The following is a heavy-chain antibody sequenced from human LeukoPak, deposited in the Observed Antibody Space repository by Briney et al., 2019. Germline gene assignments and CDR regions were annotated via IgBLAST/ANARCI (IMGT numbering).Heavy chain of an antibody. V-gene: IGHV4-34*01. CDR1: GGSFSGYY. Sequence: PSETLSLTCAVYGGSFSGYYWSWIRQPPGKGLEWIGEINHSGSTNYNPSLKSRVTISVDTSKNQFSLKLSSVTAADTAVYYCARAQIAVPHAFVIWGQGTMATVSS. D-gene: IGHD6-19*01. CDR3: ARAQIAVPHAFVI. J-gene: IGHJ3*02. CDR2: INHSGST.